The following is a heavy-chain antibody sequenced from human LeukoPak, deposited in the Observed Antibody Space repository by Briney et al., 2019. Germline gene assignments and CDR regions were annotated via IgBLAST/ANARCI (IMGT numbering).Heavy chain of an antibody. CDR2: IYYSGST. D-gene: IGHD2-21*01. J-gene: IGHJ5*02. Sequence: SETLSLTCTVSGGSISSYYWSWIRQPPGKGLEWIGYIYYSGSTNYNPSLKSRVTISVDTSKNQFSLKLSSVTAADTAVYYCARGPYCGGDCYSVVGWFDPWGQGTLVTVSS. CDR3: ARGPYCGGDCYSVVGWFDP. CDR1: GGSISSYY. V-gene: IGHV4-59*01.